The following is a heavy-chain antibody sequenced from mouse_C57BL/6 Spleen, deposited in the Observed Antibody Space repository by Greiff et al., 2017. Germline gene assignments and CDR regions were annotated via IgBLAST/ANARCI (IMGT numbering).Heavy chain of an antibody. CDR3: ARPILLRYHYYAMDY. J-gene: IGHJ4*01. CDR2: IYPGDGDT. Sequence: QVQLQQSGAELVKPGASVKISCKASGYAFSSYWMNWVKQRPGKGLEWIGQIYPGDGDTNYNGKFKGKATLTADKSSSTAYMQLSSLTSEDSAVYFCARPILLRYHYYAMDYWGQGTSVTVSS. D-gene: IGHD1-1*01. V-gene: IGHV1-80*01. CDR1: GYAFSSYW.